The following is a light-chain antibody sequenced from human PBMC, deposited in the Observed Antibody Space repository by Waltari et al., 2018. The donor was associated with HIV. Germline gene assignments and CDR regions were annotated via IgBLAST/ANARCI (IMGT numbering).Light chain of an antibody. CDR1: QSVRNN. CDR3: QQYGDSPPAT. J-gene: IGKJ4*01. CDR2: DAS. Sequence: EIVMTQSPATLSVSPGETAPLSCRASQSVRNNVACYKHKPGQSPRLLIYDASISATAIAARFSGIESGTEFARTVSSLQAEDFAVYYCQQYGDSPPATFGGGTKVEIK. V-gene: IGKV3-15*01.